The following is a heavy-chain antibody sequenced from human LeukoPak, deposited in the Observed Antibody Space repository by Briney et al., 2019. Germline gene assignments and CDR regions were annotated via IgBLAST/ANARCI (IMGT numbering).Heavy chain of an antibody. CDR2: IYYSGST. J-gene: IGHJ4*02. Sequence: PSETLSLTCTVSGGSISSYYWSWIRQPPGKGLEWIGYIYYSGSTNYNPSLKSRVTISVDTTKNQFSLKLSSVTAADTAVYYCAGSGNTAMVTGDWDLDFDCWGQGTLVTVSS. V-gene: IGHV4-59*01. CDR1: GGSISSYY. CDR3: AGSGNTAMVTGDWDLDFDC. D-gene: IGHD5-18*01.